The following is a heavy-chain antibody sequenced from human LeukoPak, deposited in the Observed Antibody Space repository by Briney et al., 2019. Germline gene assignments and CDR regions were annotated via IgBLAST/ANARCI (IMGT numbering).Heavy chain of an antibody. CDR2: IYYSGST. CDR1: GGSISSGGYY. D-gene: IGHD3-22*01. CDR3: ARFPQSYYYDSSGYPHAFDI. V-gene: IGHV4-31*03. J-gene: IGHJ3*02. Sequence: SQTLSLTCTVSGGSISSGGYYWSWIRQHPGKGLEWIVYIYYSGSTYYNPSLKSRVTISVDTSKNQFSLKLSSVTAADTAVYYCARFPQSYYYDSSGYPHAFDIWGQGTMVTVSS.